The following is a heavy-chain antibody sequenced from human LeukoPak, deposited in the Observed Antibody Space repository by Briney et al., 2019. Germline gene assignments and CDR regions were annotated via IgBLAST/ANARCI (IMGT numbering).Heavy chain of an antibody. D-gene: IGHD6-13*01. Sequence: PGGSLRLSCTASGFTFSSYAMSWVRQAPGKGLEWVSAISGSGGSTYYADSVKGRFAISRDNSKNTLYVQMNSLRAEDTAVYYCAKGHRATAGNYFDYWGQGTLVTDSS. V-gene: IGHV3-23*01. CDR1: GFTFSSYA. CDR3: AKGHRATAGNYFDY. J-gene: IGHJ4*02. CDR2: ISGSGGST.